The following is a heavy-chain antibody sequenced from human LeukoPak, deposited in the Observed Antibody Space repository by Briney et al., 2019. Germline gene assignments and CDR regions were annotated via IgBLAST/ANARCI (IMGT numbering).Heavy chain of an antibody. CDR2: IIPIFGTA. CDR1: GGTFSSYA. V-gene: IGHV1-69*01. Sequence: ASVKVSCKASGGTFSSYAISWVRQAPGQGLEWMGGIIPIFGTANYAQKFQGRVTITADESTSTAYMELSSLGSEDTAVYYCARDRGYCSSTSCYTDNWFDPWGQGTLVTVSS. CDR3: ARDRGYCSSTSCYTDNWFDP. J-gene: IGHJ5*02. D-gene: IGHD2-2*02.